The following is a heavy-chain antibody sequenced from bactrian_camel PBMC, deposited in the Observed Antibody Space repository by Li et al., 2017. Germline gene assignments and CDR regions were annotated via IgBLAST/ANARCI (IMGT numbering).Heavy chain of an antibody. J-gene: IGHJ7*01. V-gene: IGHV3S53*01. D-gene: IGHD1*01. Sequence: VQLVESGGGSVQPGGSLRLSCVAPASIYNSHCMGWYRQAPGKERELVATIGDRTTTYVDSVKGRFTISKDSAKRILYLQMNALQPDDTAVYTCALGARTGSTNDCTPWGMDYWGQGTQVTISS. CDR2: IGDRTT. CDR1: ASIYNSHC.